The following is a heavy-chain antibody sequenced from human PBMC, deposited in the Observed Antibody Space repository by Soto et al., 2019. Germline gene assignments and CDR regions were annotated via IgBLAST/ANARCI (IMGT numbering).Heavy chain of an antibody. CDR3: ATRRDGSGSLDQ. CDR2: SYHSGST. D-gene: IGHD3-10*01. J-gene: IGHJ4*02. V-gene: IGHV4-4*02. Sequence: SETLSLTCAVSGASISSSNWWNWVRQPPGKGLEWIGESYHSGSTSYNPSLKSRGTLSVERSKNQFSLKLSSVTAADTAVYFCATRRDGSGSLDQWGQGTLVTVYS. CDR1: GASISSSNW.